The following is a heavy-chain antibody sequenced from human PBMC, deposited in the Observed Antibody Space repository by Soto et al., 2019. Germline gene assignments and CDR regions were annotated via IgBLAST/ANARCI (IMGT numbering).Heavy chain of an antibody. CDR3: ARMYSSGSGWFHP. J-gene: IGHJ5*02. CDR1: GYSITAGGYY. CDR2: FYSSGST. D-gene: IGHD6-19*01. V-gene: IGHV4-31*03. Sequence: SETLSLTCFVSGYSITAGGYYWSWIRHHPGKGLEWIGSFYSSGSTIYSPSLRSRVSISGDTSSNQFSMSLTSVTAADTARYYCARMYSSGSGWFHPWGQGTLVTVAS.